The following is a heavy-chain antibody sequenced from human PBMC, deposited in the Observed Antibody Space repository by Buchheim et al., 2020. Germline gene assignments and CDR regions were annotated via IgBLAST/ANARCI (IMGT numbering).Heavy chain of an antibody. J-gene: IGHJ4*02. Sequence: QIQLQQSGPGLVKPSQTLSLTCTISGDSVSSNSDAWNWIRQSPSRGLEWLARTYYRSKWYYGYAVSVKSRLSINQDKSKSQFSLQLSSVTPEDTSVYYCVRDRGRIFDYWGQGTL. CDR2: TYYRSKWYY. V-gene: IGHV6-1*01. CDR1: GDSVSSNSDA. D-gene: IGHD3-16*01. CDR3: VRDRGRIFDY.